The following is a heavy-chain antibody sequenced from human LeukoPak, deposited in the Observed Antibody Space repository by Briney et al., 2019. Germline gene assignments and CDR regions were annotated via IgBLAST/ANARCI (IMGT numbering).Heavy chain of an antibody. CDR3: ARDQGATISRNWFDP. Sequence: ASVKVSCKASGGTFSSYAISWVRQAPGQGLEWMGGIIPIFGTANYAQKFQGRVTITADESTSTAYMELSSLRSEDTAVYYCARDQGATISRNWFDPWGQGTLVTVSS. CDR2: IIPIFGTA. CDR1: GGTFSSYA. J-gene: IGHJ5*02. V-gene: IGHV1-69*13. D-gene: IGHD5-12*01.